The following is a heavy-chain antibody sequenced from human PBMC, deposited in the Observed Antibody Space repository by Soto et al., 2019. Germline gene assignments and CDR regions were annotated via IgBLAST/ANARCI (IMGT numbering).Heavy chain of an antibody. CDR3: TGGISSISSDPQAFDI. D-gene: IGHD2-2*01. V-gene: IGHV3-33*01. CDR1: GFSFCNYG. CDR2: IWYDKSNK. J-gene: IGHJ3*02. Sequence: QVQLVESGGGVVQPGRSLRLSCAASGFSFCNYGMHWVRQAPGKGLEWVAVIWYDKSNKYYADSVKGRFTISRDNSKNTLYLQMNSLRAEDTALYYCTGGISSISSDPQAFDIWGQGTMVTVSS.